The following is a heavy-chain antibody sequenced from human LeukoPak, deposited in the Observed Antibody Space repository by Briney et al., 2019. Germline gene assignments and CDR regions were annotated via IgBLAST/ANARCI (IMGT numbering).Heavy chain of an antibody. Sequence: PGGSLRLSCAASGFTFSSYGMHWVRQAPGKGLEWVAFIRYDGCNKYYADSVKGRFTISRDNSKNTLYLQMNSLRAEDTAVYYCARRVQYYFDYWGQGTLVTVSS. D-gene: IGHD4-11*01. CDR1: GFTFSSYG. CDR2: IRYDGCNK. CDR3: ARRVQYYFDY. J-gene: IGHJ4*02. V-gene: IGHV3-30*02.